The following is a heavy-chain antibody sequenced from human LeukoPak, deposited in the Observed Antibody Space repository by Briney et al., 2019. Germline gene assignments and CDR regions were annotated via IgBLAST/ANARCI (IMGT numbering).Heavy chain of an antibody. D-gene: IGHD2-15*01. CDR2: ISGSGGST. J-gene: IGHJ5*02. V-gene: IGHV3-23*01. CDR3: AKEAFVVVVAASESDWFDP. CDR1: GFTSSSYA. Sequence: GGSLRLSCAAPGFTSSSYAMSWVRQAPGKGLEWVSAISGSGGSTYYADSVKGRFTISRDNSKNTLYLQMNSLRAEDTAVYYCAKEAFVVVVAASESDWFDPWGQGTLVTVSS.